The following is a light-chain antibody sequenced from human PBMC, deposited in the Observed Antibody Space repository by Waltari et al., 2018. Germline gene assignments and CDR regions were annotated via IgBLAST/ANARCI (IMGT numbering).Light chain of an antibody. Sequence: QSVLSQPPSASGTPGQRVTISCSGSDYNIGNHFVYWYHQLPGTAPKLRIYGNSNRPSGVPARFSGSKSGTSASLAITGLQAEDEADYYCQSYDNNPYVVFGGGTKLTVL. CDR1: DYNIGNHF. V-gene: IGLV1-40*01. CDR3: QSYDNNPYVV. CDR2: GNS. J-gene: IGLJ2*01.